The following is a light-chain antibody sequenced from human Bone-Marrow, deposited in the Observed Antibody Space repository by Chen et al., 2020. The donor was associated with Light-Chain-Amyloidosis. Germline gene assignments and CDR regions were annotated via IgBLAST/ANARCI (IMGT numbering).Light chain of an antibody. CDR3: AAWDDTLSGPV. CDR2: KNN. J-gene: IGLJ3*02. V-gene: IGLV1-47*01. Sequence: QSVLTPPPSASGTPGQRVTISCSGGSSNIGSNYVYWYQQLPGMAPQLLIYKNNQRPSGVPDRFSGSKSGTSASLAISGVRSEDEADYHCAAWDDTLSGPVFGGGTKVTVL. CDR1: SSNIGSNY.